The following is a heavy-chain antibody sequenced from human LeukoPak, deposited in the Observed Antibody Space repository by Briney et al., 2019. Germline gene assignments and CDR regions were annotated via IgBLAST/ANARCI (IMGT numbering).Heavy chain of an antibody. J-gene: IGHJ4*02. V-gene: IGHV3-15*07. Sequence: GGSLRLSCATSGFSFSNAWMNWVRQAPGKGLEWVGRIKSKTDGGTTDYAAPVKGRFTISRDDSKNTLYLQMNSLRTEDTAVYYCTTRSLAVAGTDYWGQGTLVTVSS. CDR2: IKSKTDGGTT. D-gene: IGHD6-19*01. CDR3: TTRSLAVAGTDY. CDR1: GFSFSNAW.